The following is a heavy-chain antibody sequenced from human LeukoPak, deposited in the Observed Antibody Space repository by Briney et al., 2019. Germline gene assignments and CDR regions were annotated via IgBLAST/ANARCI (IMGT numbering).Heavy chain of an antibody. J-gene: IGHJ4*02. Sequence: GGSLRLSCAASGFTFSRYWMHWVRQVPGKGLVCVSRITSDGSSTSYADSVKGRFTIFRDNAKNTLYVQMNSLRAEDTAVYYCARGPYGSATDYWGQGTLVTVSS. CDR1: GFTFSRYW. D-gene: IGHD3-10*01. CDR2: ITSDGSST. CDR3: ARGPYGSATDY. V-gene: IGHV3-74*01.